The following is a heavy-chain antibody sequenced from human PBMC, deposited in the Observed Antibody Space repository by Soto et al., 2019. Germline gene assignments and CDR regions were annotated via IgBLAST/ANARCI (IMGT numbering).Heavy chain of an antibody. Sequence: SVKVSCKASGGTFSSYAISWVRQAPGQGLEWMGGIIPIFGTANYAQKFQGRVTVTADESTSTAYMELSSLRSEDTAVYYCAILGEAAAGGWFDPWGQGTLVTVSS. CDR2: IIPIFGTA. CDR1: GGTFSSYA. J-gene: IGHJ5*02. D-gene: IGHD6-13*01. V-gene: IGHV1-69*13. CDR3: AILGEAAAGGWFDP.